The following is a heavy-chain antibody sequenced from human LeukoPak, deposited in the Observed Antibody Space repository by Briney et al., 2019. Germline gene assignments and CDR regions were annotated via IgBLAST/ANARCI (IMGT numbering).Heavy chain of an antibody. CDR3: ARDGEMATIYPYYFDY. CDR1: GFTFSSHA. V-gene: IGHV3-23*01. Sequence: PGGSLRLSCGASGFTFSSHAMTWVRQAPGKGLEWVSAISISGDTTYYADAVKGRFTISRDNSKNTVYLQMNGLRAEDTAVYYCARDGEMATIYPYYFDYWGQGTLVTVSS. CDR2: ISISGDTT. D-gene: IGHD5-24*01. J-gene: IGHJ4*02.